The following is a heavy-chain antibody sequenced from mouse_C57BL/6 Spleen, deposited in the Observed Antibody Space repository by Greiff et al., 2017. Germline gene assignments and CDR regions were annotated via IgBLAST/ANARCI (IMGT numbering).Heavy chain of an antibody. J-gene: IGHJ3*01. CDR3: ANSDWLAC. CDR1: GFNIKDYY. V-gene: IGHV14-2*01. CDR2: LDPEDGET. Sequence: VQLQQSGAELVKPGASVKLSCTASGFNIKDYYMHWVKQRTEQGLEWIGRLDPEDGETISAPKFQGKATITADPSSNTACLQLSSLTSEDTGVYYCANSDWLACWGQGTLVTVSA.